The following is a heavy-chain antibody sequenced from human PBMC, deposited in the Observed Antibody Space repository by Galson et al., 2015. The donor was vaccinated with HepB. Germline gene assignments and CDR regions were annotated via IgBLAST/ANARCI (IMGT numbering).Heavy chain of an antibody. CDR3: ATMGYCSSTSCSDDAFDI. CDR1: GYTLTELS. V-gene: IGHV1-24*01. CDR2: FDPEDGET. Sequence: SVKVSCKVSGYTLTELSMHWVRQAPGKGLEWMGGFDPEDGETIYAQKFQGRVTMTEDTSTDTAYMELSSLRSEDTAVYYCATMGYCSSTSCSDDAFDIWGQGTMVTVSS. J-gene: IGHJ3*02. D-gene: IGHD2-2*01.